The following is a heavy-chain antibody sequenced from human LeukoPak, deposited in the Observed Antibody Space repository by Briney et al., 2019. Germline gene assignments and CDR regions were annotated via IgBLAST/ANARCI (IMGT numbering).Heavy chain of an antibody. V-gene: IGHV3-21*01. Sequence: PGGSLRLSCAAPGFTFSGYSMNWVRQAPGKGLEWVSSISSSSSYIYYADSVKGRFTISRDNAKNSLYLQMNSLRAEDTAVYYCAMSNYCGGDCHTLSFDYWGQGTLVTVSS. D-gene: IGHD2-21*02. CDR1: GFTFSGYS. J-gene: IGHJ4*02. CDR3: AMSNYCGGDCHTLSFDY. CDR2: ISSSSSYI.